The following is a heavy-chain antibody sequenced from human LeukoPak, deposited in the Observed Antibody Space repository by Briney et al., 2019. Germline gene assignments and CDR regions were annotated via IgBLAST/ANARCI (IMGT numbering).Heavy chain of an antibody. V-gene: IGHV4-59*01. J-gene: IGHJ3*02. CDR3: ARANFLPDAFDI. CDR1: GGSISSYY. Sequence: SETLPLTCTVSGGSISSYYWSWIRQPPGKGLEWIGYIYYSGSTNYNPSLKSRVTISVDTSKNQFSLKLSSVTAADTAVYYCARANFLPDAFDIWGQGTMVTVSP. CDR2: IYYSGST.